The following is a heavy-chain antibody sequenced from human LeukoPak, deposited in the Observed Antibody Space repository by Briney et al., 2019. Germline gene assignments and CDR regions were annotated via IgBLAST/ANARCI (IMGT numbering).Heavy chain of an antibody. Sequence: GASVKVSCKAFGYTFTGYWMHWVRQAPGQGPECMGGISPSGGSTIYAQKLKGRVTLTRDMSTSTDYLELSSLRSEDTAVYYCARDNSVRDEAWWFNPWGQGTLVTVSS. V-gene: IGHV1-46*01. D-gene: IGHD5-24*01. J-gene: IGHJ5*02. CDR1: GYTFTGYW. CDR3: ARDNSVRDEAWWFNP. CDR2: ISPSGGST.